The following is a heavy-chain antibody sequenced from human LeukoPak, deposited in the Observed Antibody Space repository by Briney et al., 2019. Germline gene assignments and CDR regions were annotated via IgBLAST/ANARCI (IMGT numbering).Heavy chain of an antibody. Sequence: ASVKVSCTASGYIFTSYYMHWMRQAPGQGLEWLGMIIPTGGSTTYAHKFQGRVTMTRDTSTSTVYMELSSLRSEDTAVYYCARAYSGWSPDYWGQGTLVTVSS. CDR3: ARAYSGWSPDY. V-gene: IGHV1-46*01. J-gene: IGHJ4*02. CDR2: IIPTGGST. CDR1: GYIFTSYY. D-gene: IGHD6-19*01.